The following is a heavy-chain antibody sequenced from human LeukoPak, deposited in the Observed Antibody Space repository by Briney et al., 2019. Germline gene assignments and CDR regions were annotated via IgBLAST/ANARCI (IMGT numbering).Heavy chain of an antibody. CDR2: IYNSGST. CDR3: ARIYYDSGAYYRRAFDI. D-gene: IGHD3-22*01. Sequence: RPSETLSLTCTVSGGSISTYYWSWIRQPPGKGLEWIAYIYNSGSTNSNPSLKSRVTISVDTSKSQFSLRLSSVTAADTAVYYCARIYYDSGAYYRRAFDIWGQGTMVSVSS. CDR1: GGSISTYY. V-gene: IGHV4-59*01. J-gene: IGHJ3*02.